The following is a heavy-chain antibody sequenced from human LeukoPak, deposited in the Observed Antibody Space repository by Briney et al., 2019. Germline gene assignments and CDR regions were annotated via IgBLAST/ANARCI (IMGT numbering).Heavy chain of an antibody. CDR1: GFTVSSNY. CDR3: ARDPPPYYYGMDV. J-gene: IGHJ6*02. V-gene: IGHV3-53*01. CDR2: IYSGGST. Sequence: GGSLRLSCAASGFTVSSNYMSWVRQAPAKGVEWVSVIYSGGSTYYADSVKGRFTISRDNSKNTLYLQMNSLRAEDTAVYYCARDPPPYYYGMDVWGQGTTVTVSS.